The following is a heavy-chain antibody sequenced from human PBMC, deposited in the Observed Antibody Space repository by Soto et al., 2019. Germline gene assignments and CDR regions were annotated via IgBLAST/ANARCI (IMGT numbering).Heavy chain of an antibody. Sequence: ASVKVSCKASGYTFTGYYMHWVRQAPGQGLEWMGWINPNSGGTNYAQKFQGRVTMTRDTSISTAYMELSRLRSDDTAVYYCASGYCSSTSCYYGQGGPYVMDVWGQGTTVTVSS. V-gene: IGHV1-2*02. D-gene: IGHD2-2*01. CDR1: GYTFTGYY. J-gene: IGHJ6*02. CDR3: ASGYCSSTSCYYGQGGPYVMDV. CDR2: INPNSGGT.